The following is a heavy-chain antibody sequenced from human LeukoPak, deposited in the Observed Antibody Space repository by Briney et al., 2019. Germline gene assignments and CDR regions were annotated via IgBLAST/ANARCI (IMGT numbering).Heavy chain of an antibody. CDR3: AKGSRVVVVRGDYYYMDV. V-gene: IGHV3-30*02. D-gene: IGHD2-2*01. CDR1: GFTFSSYG. Sequence: PGGSLRLSCAASGFTFSSYGMHWVRQAPGKGLEWVAFIRYDGSNKYYADSVKGRFTISRDNSKNTLYLQMNSLRAEDTAVYYCAKGSRVVVVRGDYYYMDVWGKGTTVTVSS. J-gene: IGHJ6*03. CDR2: IRYDGSNK.